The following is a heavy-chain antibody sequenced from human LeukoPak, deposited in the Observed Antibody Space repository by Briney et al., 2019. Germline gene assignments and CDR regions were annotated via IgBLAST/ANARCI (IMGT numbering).Heavy chain of an antibody. V-gene: IGHV3-53*01. D-gene: IGHD2-15*01. J-gene: IGHJ4*02. CDR2: IYSGGST. CDR3: ASTHLGYCSSVSCQNDY. CDR1: GFIVSSNY. Sequence: GGSLRLSCAVSGFIVSSNYMSWVRQAPGKGLEWVSVIYSGGSTYYADSGKGGFPISRDNSKNTLYLQMNGLRAKDPAVYYCASTHLGYCSSVSCQNDYWGQRTLGTVSS.